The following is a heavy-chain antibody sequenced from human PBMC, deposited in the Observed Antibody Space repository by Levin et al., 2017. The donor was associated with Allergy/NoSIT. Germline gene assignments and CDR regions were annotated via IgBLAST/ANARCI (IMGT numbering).Heavy chain of an antibody. Sequence: PGGSLRLSCAASGFTFNSYSMNWVRQAPGKGLEWVSYISSSSSTIYYADSVKGRFTISRDNAKNSLYLQMNSLRAEDTAVYYCSRLRYFDWPVGDAFDIWGQGTMVTVSS. D-gene: IGHD3-9*01. CDR3: SRLRYFDWPVGDAFDI. CDR1: GFTFNSYS. V-gene: IGHV3-48*01. J-gene: IGHJ3*02. CDR2: ISSSSSTI.